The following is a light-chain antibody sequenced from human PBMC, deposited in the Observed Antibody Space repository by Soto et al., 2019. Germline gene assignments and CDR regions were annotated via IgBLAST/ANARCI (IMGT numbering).Light chain of an antibody. CDR1: SSDIGGYNY. Sequence: QSVLTQPPSASGSPGQSVTISCTGTSSDIGGYNYVSWYQQHPGKAPKLIIYEVSKRPSGVPDRFSGSKSGNTASLTVSGLHTEDEADYYFSSYAGSDNLAFGGGTKLTVL. CDR2: EVS. V-gene: IGLV2-8*01. J-gene: IGLJ2*01. CDR3: SSYAGSDNLA.